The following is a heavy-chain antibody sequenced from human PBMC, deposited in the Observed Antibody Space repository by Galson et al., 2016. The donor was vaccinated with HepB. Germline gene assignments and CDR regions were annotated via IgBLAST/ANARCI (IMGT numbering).Heavy chain of an antibody. D-gene: IGHD5/OR15-5a*01. CDR3: AREIARAGVYLPSGPVSV. CDR2: INQSGST. J-gene: IGHJ6*02. V-gene: IGHV4-34*01. CDR1: GGSFSGYD. Sequence: SETLSLTCDIYGGSFSGYDWGWIRQTPGKGLEWIGEINQSGSTNYNPSLKSRVTISVDTSKNQFSLKLTSVTAADTAVYYCAREIARAGVYLPSGPVSVWGQGTTVTVSS.